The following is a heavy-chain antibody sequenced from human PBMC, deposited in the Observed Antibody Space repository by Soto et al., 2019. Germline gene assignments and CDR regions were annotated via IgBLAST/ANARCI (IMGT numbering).Heavy chain of an antibody. CDR2: IYYSGTI. CDR3: ARDRGYESTNYFYPIDY. V-gene: IGHV4-59*01. CDR1: GGSISNYY. D-gene: IGHD3-22*01. Sequence: SETLSLTCTVSGGSISNYYWSWIRQPPGKGLEWIGYIYYSGTINYNPSLNSRLTISLDTSKNQFSLRLSSVTAADTAVYYCARDRGYESTNYFYPIDYWGQGTLVTVSS. J-gene: IGHJ4*02.